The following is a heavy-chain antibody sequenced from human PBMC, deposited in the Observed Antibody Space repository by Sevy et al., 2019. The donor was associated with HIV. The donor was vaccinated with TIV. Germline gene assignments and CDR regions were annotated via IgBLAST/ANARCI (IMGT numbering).Heavy chain of an antibody. CDR3: ARINDYGDYPNYYSGMDV. V-gene: IGHV1-18*01. J-gene: IGHJ6*02. CDR2: ISAYNGNT. D-gene: IGHD4-17*01. Sequence: ASVKVSCKASGYTFTSYGISWVRQAPGQGLEWMGWISAYNGNTNYAQKLQGRVTMTTDTSTSTAYMELRSLRSDDTAVYYCARINDYGDYPNYYSGMDVWGQGTTVTVSS. CDR1: GYTFTSYG.